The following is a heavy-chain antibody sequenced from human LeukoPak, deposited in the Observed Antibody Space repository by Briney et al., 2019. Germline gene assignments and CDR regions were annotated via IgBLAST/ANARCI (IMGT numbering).Heavy chain of an antibody. CDR1: GYTFTGYY. J-gene: IGHJ5*02. CDR2: INPNSGGT. Sequence: ASVKVSCKASGYTFTGYYMHWVRQAPGQGLEWMGWINPNSGGTNYAQKFQGWVTVTRDTSISTAYMELSRLRSDDTAVYYCARDRGRSSWYEPWGQGTLVTVSS. V-gene: IGHV1-2*04. CDR3: ARDRGRSSWYEP. D-gene: IGHD6-13*01.